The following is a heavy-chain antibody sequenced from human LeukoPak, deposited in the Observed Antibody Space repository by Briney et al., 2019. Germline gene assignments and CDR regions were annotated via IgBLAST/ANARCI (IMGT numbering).Heavy chain of an antibody. CDR2: IYYSGST. Sequence: SETLSLTCTVSGGSISSSSFYWGWIRQPPGKGLEWIGNIYYSGSTYYNPSLKSRVTISVDTSKNQFSLKLSSVTAADTAVYYCARYNSGPYSWGQGTLVTVSS. CDR3: ARYNSGPYS. V-gene: IGHV4-39*07. J-gene: IGHJ4*02. D-gene: IGHD6-19*01. CDR1: GGSISSSSFY.